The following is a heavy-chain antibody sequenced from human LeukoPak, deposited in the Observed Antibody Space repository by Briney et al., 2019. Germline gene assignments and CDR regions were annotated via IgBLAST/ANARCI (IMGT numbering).Heavy chain of an antibody. CDR1: GGSISSYY. J-gene: IGHJ1*01. D-gene: IGHD6-13*01. Sequence: SGTLSLTCAVSGGSISSYYWSWIRQPAGKGLEWIGRIYTSGSTNYNPSLKSRVTMSVDTSKNQFSLKLSSVTAADTAVYYCARDPTYSSSWYGAEYFQHWGQGTLVTVSS. CDR2: IYTSGST. CDR3: ARDPTYSSSWYGAEYFQH. V-gene: IGHV4-4*07.